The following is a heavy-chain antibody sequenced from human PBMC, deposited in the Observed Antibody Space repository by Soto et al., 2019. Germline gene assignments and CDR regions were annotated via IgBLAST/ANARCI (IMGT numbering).Heavy chain of an antibody. Sequence: GGSLRLSCAASGFTFSSSSMSWVRQAPGKGLEWVSSIRASDGSTYYADSVKGRFTISRDNSKDTLYLQLSSLRAEDTAVYYCAKLVSSWGQGTLVTVSS. CDR2: IRASDGST. CDR3: AKLVSS. V-gene: IGHV3-23*01. CDR1: GFTFSSSS. D-gene: IGHD1-20*01. J-gene: IGHJ5*02.